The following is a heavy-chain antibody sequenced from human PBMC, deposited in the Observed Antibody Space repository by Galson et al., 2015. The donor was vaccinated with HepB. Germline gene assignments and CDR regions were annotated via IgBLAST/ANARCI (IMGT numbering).Heavy chain of an antibody. CDR1: GYSFTRYW. CDR2: IYAGDSET. V-gene: IGHV5-51*01. CDR3: ARSSLAAGVTSDF. Sequence: SGAEVKKPGESLKISRKGSGYSFTRYWIGWVRQMPGKGLEWMGIIYAGDSETRYSPSFQGQVTISADKSISTAYLQWSSLKASDTAIYYCARSSLAAGVTSDFWGQGTLVTVSS. D-gene: IGHD6-13*01. J-gene: IGHJ4*02.